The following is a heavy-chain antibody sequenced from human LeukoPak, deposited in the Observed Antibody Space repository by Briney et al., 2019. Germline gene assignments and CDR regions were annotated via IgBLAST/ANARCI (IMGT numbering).Heavy chain of an antibody. Sequence: SETLSLTCTVSGGSISSYYWSWIRQPPGKGLEWIGYIYYSGSTNYNPSLKSRVTISVDTSKNQFSLKLSSVTAADTAVYYCARARSSNGRYYDILTGDRGWFDPWGQGTLVTVSS. CDR3: ARARSSNGRYYDILTGDRGWFDP. D-gene: IGHD3-9*01. V-gene: IGHV4-59*01. CDR1: GGSISSYY. J-gene: IGHJ5*02. CDR2: IYYSGST.